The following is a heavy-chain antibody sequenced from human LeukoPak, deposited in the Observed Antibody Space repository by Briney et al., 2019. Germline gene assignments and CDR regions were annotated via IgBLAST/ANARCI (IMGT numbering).Heavy chain of an antibody. CDR2: IYHSGST. CDR1: GGSISSSNW. V-gene: IGHV4-4*02. Sequence: PSETLSLTCAVSGGSISSSNWWSWVRQPPGKGLEWIGEIYHSGSTNYNPSLKSRATISVDKSKNQFSLKLSSVTAADTAVYYCARTPPYCSSTSCPPKADWFDPWGQGTLVTVSS. D-gene: IGHD2-2*01. J-gene: IGHJ5*02. CDR3: ARTPPYCSSTSCPPKADWFDP.